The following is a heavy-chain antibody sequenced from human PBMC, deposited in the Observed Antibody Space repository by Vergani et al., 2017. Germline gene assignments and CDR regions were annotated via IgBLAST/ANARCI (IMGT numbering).Heavy chain of an antibody. CDR1: GGTFSSYA. V-gene: IGHV1-69*01. CDR2: IIPIFGTA. D-gene: IGHD6-13*01. J-gene: IGHJ3*02. CDR3: ASPGIAAAASPSWAFDI. Sequence: QVQLVQSGAEVKKPGSSVKVSCKASGGTFSSYAISWVRQAPGQGLEWMGGIIPIFGTANYAQKFQGRVTITADESTSTAYMELSSLRSEDTAVYYCASPGIAAAASPSWAFDIWGQGTMVTVSS.